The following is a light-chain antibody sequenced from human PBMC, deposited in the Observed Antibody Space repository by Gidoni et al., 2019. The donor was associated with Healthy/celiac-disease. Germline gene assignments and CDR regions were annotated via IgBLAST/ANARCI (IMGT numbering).Light chain of an antibody. CDR2: EVS. V-gene: IGLV2-14*01. CDR3: SSYTSSSTYV. CDR1: SSDVGGSNY. Sequence: QSDLTQPASVSGSPGQSITISCTGTSSDVGGSNYVSWYQQHPGKAPKLMRYEVSNRPSGVSNRFSGSKSGNTASLTISGLQAEDEADYYCSSYTSSSTYVFGTGTKVTVL. J-gene: IGLJ1*01.